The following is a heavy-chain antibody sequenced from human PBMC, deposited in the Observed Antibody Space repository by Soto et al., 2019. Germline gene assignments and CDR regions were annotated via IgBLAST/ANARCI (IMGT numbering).Heavy chain of an antibody. J-gene: IGHJ4*02. Sequence: GGSLRLSCAASGFTFSDYYMSWIRQAPGKGLEWVSYISSSGSTIYYADSVKGRFTISRDNAKNSLYLQMNSLRAEDTAVYYCARGVPSRRITMVRGVKRGYYFDYWGQGTLVTVYS. CDR1: GFTFSDYY. CDR2: ISSSGSTI. D-gene: IGHD3-10*01. CDR3: ARGVPSRRITMVRGVKRGYYFDY. V-gene: IGHV3-11*01.